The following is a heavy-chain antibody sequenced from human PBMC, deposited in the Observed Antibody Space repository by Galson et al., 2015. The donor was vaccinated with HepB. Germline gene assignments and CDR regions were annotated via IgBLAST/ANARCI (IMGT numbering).Heavy chain of an antibody. CDR2: IYSGGST. D-gene: IGHD6-25*01. Sequence: SLRLSCAASGFTVSSNYMSWVRQAPGKGLEWVSVIYSGGSTYYADSVKGRFTISRDNSKNTLYLQMNSLRAEDTAVYYSARETSALMTEGAFDIWGQGTMVTVSS. CDR3: ARETSALMTEGAFDI. V-gene: IGHV3-66*01. J-gene: IGHJ3*02. CDR1: GFTVSSNY.